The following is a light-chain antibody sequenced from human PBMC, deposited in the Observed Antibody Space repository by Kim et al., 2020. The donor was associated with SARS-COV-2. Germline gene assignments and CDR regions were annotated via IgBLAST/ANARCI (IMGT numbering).Light chain of an antibody. Sequence: QSALTQPASVSGSPGQSITISCTGTSSDIGGFNYVSWYQQHPGKAPKLMIYDVSKRPSGVSNRFSGSQSGNTASLTISGLQAEDEADYYCSSYTSSSTACVFGPGTKITVL. V-gene: IGLV2-14*03. CDR1: SSDIGGFNY. J-gene: IGLJ1*01. CDR2: DVS. CDR3: SSYTSSSTACV.